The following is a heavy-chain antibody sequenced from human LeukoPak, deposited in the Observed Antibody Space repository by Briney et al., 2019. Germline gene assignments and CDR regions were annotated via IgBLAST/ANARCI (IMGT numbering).Heavy chain of an antibody. V-gene: IGHV4-59*01. Sequence: SETLSLTCTVSGGSISSYYWSWIRQPPGKGLEWIGYIYYSGSTNYNPSLKSRVTISVDTSKNQFSLKLSSVTAADTAVYYCARGDSGSFLGDWFDPWGQGTLVTVSS. CDR2: IYYSGST. D-gene: IGHD1-26*01. CDR1: GGSISSYY. J-gene: IGHJ5*02. CDR3: ARGDSGSFLGDWFDP.